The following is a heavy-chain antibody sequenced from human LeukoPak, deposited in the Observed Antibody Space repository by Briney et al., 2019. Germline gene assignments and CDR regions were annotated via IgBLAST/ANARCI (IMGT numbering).Heavy chain of an antibody. V-gene: IGHV3-30*04. CDR2: ISYDGSNK. J-gene: IGHJ4*02. D-gene: IGHD3-3*01. CDR3: ARSTYDFSRFDY. CDR1: GFTFSSYA. Sequence: TGGSLRLSCAASGFTFSSYAMHWVRQAPGKGLEWVAVISYDGSNKYYADSVKGRFTISRDNSKNTLYLQMNSLRAEDTAVYYCARSTYDFSRFDYWGQGTLVTVSS.